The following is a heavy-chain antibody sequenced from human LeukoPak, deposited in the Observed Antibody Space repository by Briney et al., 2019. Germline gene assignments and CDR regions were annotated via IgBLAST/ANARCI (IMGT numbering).Heavy chain of an antibody. V-gene: IGHV4-59*01. CDR1: GGSISGYY. CDR3: ARGLLVGNTGYYFDY. CDR2: IYYSGST. J-gene: IGHJ4*02. D-gene: IGHD1-26*01. Sequence: SETLSLTCTVSGGSISGYYWTWIRQPPGKGLEWIGYIYYSGSTNYHPSLKSRVTLSVDTSKKQFSLKLSSVTAADTAVYYCARGLLVGNTGYYFDYWGQGALVTVSS.